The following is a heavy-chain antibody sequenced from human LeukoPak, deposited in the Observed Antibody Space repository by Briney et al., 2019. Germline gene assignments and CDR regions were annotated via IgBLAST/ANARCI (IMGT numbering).Heavy chain of an antibody. Sequence: ASVKVSCKASGGTFSSYAISWVRQAPGQGLEWMGGIIPIFGTANYAQKFQGRVTITTDESTSTAYMELSSLRSEDTAVYYCARPEYYDDAFDIWGQGTMLTVSS. J-gene: IGHJ3*02. CDR2: IIPIFGTA. V-gene: IGHV1-69*05. CDR3: ARPEYYDDAFDI. CDR1: GGTFSSYA. D-gene: IGHD3-3*01.